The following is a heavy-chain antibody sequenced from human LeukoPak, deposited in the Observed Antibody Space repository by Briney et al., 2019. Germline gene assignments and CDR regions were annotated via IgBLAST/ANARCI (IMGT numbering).Heavy chain of an antibody. V-gene: IGHV5-51*01. CDR2: IYPGDSDT. CDR3: ARRRGSGYDSFDV. D-gene: IGHD6-19*01. CDR1: GYSFDFYY. J-gene: IGHJ3*01. Sequence: GESLKISCRYAGYSFDFYYTGWGRQMPGKGLEWMGIIYPGDSDTKYNPSFQGQVTMSADKSMNTAYLHWNNLKASDSAPYYCARRRGSGYDSFDVWGQGTIVTVSS.